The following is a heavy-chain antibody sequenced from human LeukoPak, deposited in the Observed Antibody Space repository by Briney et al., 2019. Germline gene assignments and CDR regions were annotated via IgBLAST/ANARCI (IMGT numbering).Heavy chain of an antibody. D-gene: IGHD3-22*01. V-gene: IGHV1-46*01. J-gene: IGHJ3*02. Sequence: GASVKVSCKASGYTFTSYYMHRARQAPGLGFEWMGIIDSSGGSTSYAQKFQGRVSMTRDTSTSTLYMELNSLRSDDTAVYYCARGLAGLDSSRYLSFAFDIWGQGTMVTVSS. CDR2: IDSSGGST. CDR3: ARGLAGLDSSRYLSFAFDI. CDR1: GYTFTSYY.